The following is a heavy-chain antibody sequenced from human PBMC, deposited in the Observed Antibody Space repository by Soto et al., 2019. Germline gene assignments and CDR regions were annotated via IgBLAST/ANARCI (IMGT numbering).Heavy chain of an antibody. D-gene: IGHD6-19*01. CDR3: ARGRWERFGVAGTTDYYYYYGMDV. Sequence: PSETLSLTCAVYGGSFSGYYWSWNRQPPGKGLEWIGEINHSGSTNYNPSLKSRVTISVDTSKNQFSLKLSSVTAADTAVYYCARGRWERFGVAGTTDYYYYYGMDVWGQGTTVTVSS. V-gene: IGHV4-34*01. CDR2: INHSGST. J-gene: IGHJ6*02. CDR1: GGSFSGYY.